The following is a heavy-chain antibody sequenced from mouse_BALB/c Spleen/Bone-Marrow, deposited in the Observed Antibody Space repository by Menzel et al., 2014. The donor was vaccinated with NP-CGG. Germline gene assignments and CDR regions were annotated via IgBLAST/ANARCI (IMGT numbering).Heavy chain of an antibody. D-gene: IGHD2-1*01. V-gene: IGHV1-7*01. CDR3: VCGNYYLAY. CDR2: INPSTGYT. CDR1: GYTFTSYW. J-gene: IGHJ3*01. Sequence: VQLQQSGAELAKPGASVKMSCKASGYTFTSYWMHWVKQRPGQGLEWIGYINPSTGYTEYNQKFKDKATLTADKSSSTAYMQLSSLTSEDSAVYYCVCGNYYLAYWGQGTLVTVSA.